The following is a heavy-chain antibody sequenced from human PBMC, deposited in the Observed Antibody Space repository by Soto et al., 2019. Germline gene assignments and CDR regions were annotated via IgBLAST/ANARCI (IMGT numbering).Heavy chain of an antibody. J-gene: IGHJ5*02. Sequence: EVQLVETGGGLIQPGGSLRLSCAASGFTVSSNYMSWVRQAPGKGLEWVSVIYSGGSTYYADSVKGRFTISRDNSKNTLYLQMTSRRAEDKDVYYCARGGPNWFDPWGQGTLVTVSS. CDR2: IYSGGST. CDR1: GFTVSSNY. CDR3: ARGGPNWFDP. V-gene: IGHV3-53*02.